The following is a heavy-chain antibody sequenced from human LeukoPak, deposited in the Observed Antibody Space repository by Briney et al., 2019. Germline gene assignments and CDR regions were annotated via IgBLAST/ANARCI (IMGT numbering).Heavy chain of an antibody. Sequence: PSETLSLTCTVSGGPISSYYWSWIRQPPGKGLEWIGYIYYSGSTNYNPSLKSRVTISVDTSKNQFSLKLSSVTAADTAVYYCARLSYGGPFYFDYWGQGTLVTVSS. CDR1: GGPISSYY. V-gene: IGHV4-59*08. D-gene: IGHD4-23*01. CDR3: ARLSYGGPFYFDY. J-gene: IGHJ4*02. CDR2: IYYSGST.